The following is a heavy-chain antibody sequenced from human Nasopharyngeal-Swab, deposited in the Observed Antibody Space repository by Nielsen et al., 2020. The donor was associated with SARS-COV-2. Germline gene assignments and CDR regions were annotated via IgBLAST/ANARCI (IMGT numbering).Heavy chain of an antibody. D-gene: IGHD2-15*01. V-gene: IGHV4-30-2*01. CDR2: IYHSGST. CDR3: VYGCSGGSCYSGYYYGMDV. Sequence: SETLSLTCTVSGGSINSGDSCWSWIRQHQGKGLEWIGYIYHSGSTYYNPSLKSRVTISVDRSKNQFSLKLSSVTAADTAVYYCVYGCSGGSCYSGYYYGMDVWGQGTTVTVSS. J-gene: IGHJ6*02. CDR1: GGSINSGDSC.